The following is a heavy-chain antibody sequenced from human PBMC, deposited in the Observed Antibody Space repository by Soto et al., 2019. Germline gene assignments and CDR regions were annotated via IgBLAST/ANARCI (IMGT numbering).Heavy chain of an antibody. D-gene: IGHD1-1*01. J-gene: IGHJ4*02. CDR1: GYTFTDYA. V-gene: IGHV1-3*04. CDR2: ISTGNGNT. Sequence: ASVKRSCTSSGYTFTDYAMHWVRQAPGQRLEWMGWISTGNGNTKYSQKFQGRVTITRDTSATTAYMELSSLRSEDTAVYYCAKGSELWNHDEWGQGTLVTVSS. CDR3: AKGSELWNHDE.